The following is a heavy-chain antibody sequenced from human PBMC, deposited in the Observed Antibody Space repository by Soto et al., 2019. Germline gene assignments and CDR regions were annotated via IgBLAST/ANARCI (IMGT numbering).Heavy chain of an antibody. Sequence: QVQLVQSGPELKKPGASVKVSCKTSGYSFHNSGISWVRQAPGQGLEWMGWISVLNGYVHYGQKFQGRVIMTADTFTSTAYMELRGLRSDDTAMYYCSKNGTTWFASWGQGTPVTVSS. V-gene: IGHV1-18*01. J-gene: IGHJ5*01. CDR3: SKNGTTWFAS. CDR2: ISVLNGYV. CDR1: GYSFHNSG. D-gene: IGHD1-1*01.